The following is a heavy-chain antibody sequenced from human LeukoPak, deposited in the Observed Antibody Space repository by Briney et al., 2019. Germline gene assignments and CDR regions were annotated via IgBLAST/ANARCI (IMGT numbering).Heavy chain of an antibody. V-gene: IGHV4-4*07. Sequence: SETLSLTCTVSGGSISTYYWSWIRQPVGKGLEWIGHIKTSGSTHYNPSLRSRITMSVDTSKNQFSLNLSSVTAADTAVYYCARTTEDYGDYGLSDYLDVWGKGTTVTVSS. J-gene: IGHJ6*03. D-gene: IGHD4-17*01. CDR2: IKTSGST. CDR1: GGSISTYY. CDR3: ARTTEDYGDYGLSDYLDV.